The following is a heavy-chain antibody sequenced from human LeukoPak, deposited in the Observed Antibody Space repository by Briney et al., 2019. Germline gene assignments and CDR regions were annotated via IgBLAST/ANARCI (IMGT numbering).Heavy chain of an antibody. V-gene: IGHV3-21*06. CDR2: IDSSGSYI. Sequence: YPGGSLRLSCAASGFTFSSYSMNWVRQAPGKGLEWVSSIDSSGSYIYYADSMKGRFTISRDNAKNSLYLQVNSLRAEETAVYYWARASSRAFDYWGQGTLVTVSA. J-gene: IGHJ4*02. CDR1: GFTFSSYS. CDR3: ARASSRAFDY.